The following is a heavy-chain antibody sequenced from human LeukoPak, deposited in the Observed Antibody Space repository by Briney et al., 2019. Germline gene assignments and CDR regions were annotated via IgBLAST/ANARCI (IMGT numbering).Heavy chain of an antibody. J-gene: IGHJ5*02. CDR1: GYTFTSYD. CDR3: ARGLAYSGYDLEPGYNWFDP. CDR2: MNPNSGNT. V-gene: IGHV1-8*01. D-gene: IGHD5-12*01. Sequence: ASVKVSCKASGYTFTSYDINWVRQATGQGLEWMGWMNPNSGNTGYAQKFQGRVTMTRNTSISTAYMELSSLRSEDTAVYHCARGLAYSGYDLEPGYNWFDPWGQGTLVTVSS.